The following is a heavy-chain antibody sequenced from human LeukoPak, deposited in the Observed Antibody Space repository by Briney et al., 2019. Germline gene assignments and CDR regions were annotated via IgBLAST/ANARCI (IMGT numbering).Heavy chain of an antibody. V-gene: IGHV3-23*01. Sequence: GGSLRLSCAASGFTFGSYAMSWVRQAPGKGLEWVAAILASGGNTYNADSVKGRFTISRDNSKNTLSLQMNSLSGADTAVYYCEKYSGEYYLYRYMHVWGKGTTVTVSS. J-gene: IGHJ6*03. CDR2: ILASGGNT. CDR1: GFTFGSYA. CDR3: EKYSGEYYLYRYMHV. D-gene: IGHD1-26*01.